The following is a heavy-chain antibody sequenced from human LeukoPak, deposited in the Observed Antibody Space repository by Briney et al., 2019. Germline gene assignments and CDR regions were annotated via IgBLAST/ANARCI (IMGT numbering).Heavy chain of an antibody. CDR1: GGSVSIGAYY. V-gene: IGHV4-31*03. Sequence: SQTLSPTCTVSGGSVSIGAYYWSWIRQHPGRGLEWIGYMYYSGSAYYNPSLKSRVTISVDTSENQFSLKLSSVTAADTAVYYCARGAGTIFGVVKVNYYGMDVWGQGTTVTVSS. D-gene: IGHD3-3*01. CDR2: MYYSGSA. CDR3: ARGAGTIFGVVKVNYYGMDV. J-gene: IGHJ6*02.